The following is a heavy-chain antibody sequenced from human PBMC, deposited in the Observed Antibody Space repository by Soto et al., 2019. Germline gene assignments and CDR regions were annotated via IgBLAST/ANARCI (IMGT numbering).Heavy chain of an antibody. D-gene: IGHD3-3*01. CDR3: AIEFPNGFTIFGVVIHYYGMDV. V-gene: IGHV3-11*06. Sequence: GGSLRLSCAASGFTFSDYYMSWIRQAPGKGLEWISYISSSNSYTNYADSVKCRFTISRDNAKNSLYLQMNSLRAEDTAVYYCAIEFPNGFTIFGVVIHYYGMDVWGQGTTVTVSS. CDR1: GFTFSDYY. J-gene: IGHJ6*02. CDR2: ISSSNSYT.